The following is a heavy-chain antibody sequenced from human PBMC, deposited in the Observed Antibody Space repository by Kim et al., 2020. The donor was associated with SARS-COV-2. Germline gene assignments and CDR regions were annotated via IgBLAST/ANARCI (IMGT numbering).Heavy chain of an antibody. J-gene: IGHJ5*02. V-gene: IGHV3-48*02. CDR2: ISSSSSTI. Sequence: GGSLRLSCAASGFTFSSYSMNWVRQAPGKGLEWVSYISSSSSTIYYADSVKGRFTISRDNAKNSLYLQMNSLRDEDTAVYYCARSRGKLELLWFDPWGQGTLVTVSS. CDR1: GFTFSSYS. CDR3: ARSRGKLELLWFDP. D-gene: IGHD1-7*01.